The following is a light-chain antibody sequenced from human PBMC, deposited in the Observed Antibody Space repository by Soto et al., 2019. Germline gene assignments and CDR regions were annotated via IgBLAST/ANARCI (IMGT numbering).Light chain of an antibody. V-gene: IGKV3-11*01. CDR1: QTVGGC. J-gene: IGKJ5*01. CDR3: QQRLHWPFT. CDR2: DAS. Sequence: EIELTQSPAPRALSPGDRVTLSCRASQTVGGCLRWYQQSAGQGPMLLVYDASNKASGIPARFSGSGSETEFTLTISSLEPEDSAVYYCQQRLHWPFTFGGGTRLEIK.